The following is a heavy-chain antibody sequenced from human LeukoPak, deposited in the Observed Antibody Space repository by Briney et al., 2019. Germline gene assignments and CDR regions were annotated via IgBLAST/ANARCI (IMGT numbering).Heavy chain of an antibody. CDR1: GLSLNSYA. V-gene: IGHV3-23*01. CDR2: SSSSDDGK. D-gene: IGHD2-21*01. J-gene: IGHJ4*01. Sequence: EGSLRLSCTASGLSLNSYAMSWVRQVPGKGLEWVSASSSSDDGKWYAESVRGRFTISRDTSKNTVYLQMNSLRVEDAGVYYCAKAPVTSCRGAFCYPFDYWGHGTLVTVSS. CDR3: AKAPVTSCRGAFCYPFDY.